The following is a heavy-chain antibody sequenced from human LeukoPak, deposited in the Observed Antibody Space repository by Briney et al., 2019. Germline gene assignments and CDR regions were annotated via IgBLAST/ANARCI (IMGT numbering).Heavy chain of an antibody. CDR1: GFTFSSYA. Sequence: PGGSLRLSCAASGFTFSSYAMHWVRQAPGKGLEWVAVISYDGSNKYYADSVKGRFTISRDNSKNTLYLQMNSLRAEDTAVYYCAKVMPLYQLQWGLYDYWGQGTLVTVSS. J-gene: IGHJ4*02. CDR2: ISYDGSNK. D-gene: IGHD2-2*01. CDR3: AKVMPLYQLQWGLYDY. V-gene: IGHV3-30-3*01.